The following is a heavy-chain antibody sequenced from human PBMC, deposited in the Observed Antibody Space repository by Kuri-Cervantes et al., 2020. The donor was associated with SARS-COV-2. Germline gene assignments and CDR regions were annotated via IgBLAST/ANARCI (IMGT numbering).Heavy chain of an antibody. CDR1: GGSVSSGNYY. CDR3: ARVGGTGVDY. J-gene: IGHJ4*02. Sequence: SETLSLTCTVSGGSVSSGNYYWSWIRQPPGKGLEWIGEINHSGSTNYNPSLKSRVTMSVDTSKNQFSLKLSSVTAADTAVYYCARVGGTGVDYWGQGTLVTVSS. D-gene: IGHD7-27*01. V-gene: IGHV4-61*01. CDR2: INHSGST.